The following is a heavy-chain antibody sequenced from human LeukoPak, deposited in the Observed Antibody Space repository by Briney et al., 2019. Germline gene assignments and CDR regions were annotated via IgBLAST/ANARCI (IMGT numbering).Heavy chain of an antibody. CDR3: ARDLTGKYYIAY. CDR1: GFTFSRVG. Sequence: GGSLRLSCAASGFTFSRVGMHWVRQAPGEGLEWVAYIGYTGTNTYYADSVKGRFTISRDNSKNTVHLQMNSLRAADTALYSCARDLTGKYYIAYWGQGTLVTVSS. CDR2: IGYTGTNT. D-gene: IGHD2-8*02. V-gene: IGHV3-30*02. J-gene: IGHJ4*02.